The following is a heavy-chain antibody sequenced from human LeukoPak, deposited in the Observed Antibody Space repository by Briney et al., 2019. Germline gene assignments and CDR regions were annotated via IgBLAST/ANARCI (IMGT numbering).Heavy chain of an antibody. J-gene: IGHJ4*02. CDR2: IYYSGST. CDR1: GGSISSGGYY. CDR3: ARDTKYSSGWISDY. D-gene: IGHD6-19*01. V-gene: IGHV4-31*03. Sequence: SETLSLTCTVSGGSISSGGYYWSWIRQHPGKGLEWIGYIYYSGSTYYNPSPKSRVTTSVDTSKNQFSLKLSSVTAADTAVYYCARDTKYSSGWISDYWGQGTLVTVSS.